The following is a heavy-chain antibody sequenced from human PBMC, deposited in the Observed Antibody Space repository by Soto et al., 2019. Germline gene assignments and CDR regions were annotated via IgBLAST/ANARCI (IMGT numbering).Heavy chain of an antibody. Sequence: EVQLLESGGGVVQPGGSLRLSCAASGFTFSNYGMSWVRLTPGKGLEWVAGVSGSGSNTYYEDSVKGRFTVTRDNFKETVFLQRNSLRDEDTAIYYCAKDMYHFIEVVPAAAASFDYWGQGTLVIVSS. CDR1: GFTFSNYG. CDR3: AKDMYHFIEVVPAAAASFDY. J-gene: IGHJ4*02. D-gene: IGHD2-2*01. CDR2: VSGSGSNT. V-gene: IGHV3-23*01.